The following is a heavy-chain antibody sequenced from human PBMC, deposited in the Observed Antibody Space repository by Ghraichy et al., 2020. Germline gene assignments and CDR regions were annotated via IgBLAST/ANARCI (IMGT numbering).Heavy chain of an antibody. Sequence: GGSLRLSCAASGFTLSSYSMNWVRQAPGKGLAWVSYISSSSSTIYYADSVKGRFTISRDNAKNSLYLQMNSLRDEDTAVYYCAREKELDCSGGSCYGPDYWGQGTLVTVSS. D-gene: IGHD2-15*01. V-gene: IGHV3-48*02. CDR2: ISSSSSTI. J-gene: IGHJ4*02. CDR1: GFTLSSYS. CDR3: AREKELDCSGGSCYGPDY.